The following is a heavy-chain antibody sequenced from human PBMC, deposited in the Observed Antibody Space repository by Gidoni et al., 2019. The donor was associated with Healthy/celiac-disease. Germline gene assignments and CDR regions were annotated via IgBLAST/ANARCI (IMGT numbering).Heavy chain of an antibody. D-gene: IGHD2-21*02. V-gene: IGHV2-70*11. CDR3: ARGPVVVTGEAFDI. Sequence: VTLRESGPALVKPTQTLTLTCTFSGFSLSTSGMCVSWIRQPPGKALEWLARIDWDDDKYYSTSLKTRLTISKDTSINQVVLTMTNMDPVDTATYYCARGPVVVTGEAFDIWGQGTMVTVSS. J-gene: IGHJ3*02. CDR1: GFSLSTSGMC. CDR2: IDWDDDK.